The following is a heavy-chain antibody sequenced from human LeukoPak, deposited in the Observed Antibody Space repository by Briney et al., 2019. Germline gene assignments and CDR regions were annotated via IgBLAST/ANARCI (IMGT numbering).Heavy chain of an antibody. J-gene: IGHJ4*02. CDR3: VASYGGYVLDY. CDR2: VFNNGGT. D-gene: IGHD5-12*01. CDR1: GGSIGSYH. V-gene: IGHV4-59*01. Sequence: SETLSLTCTVSGGSIGSYHWNWIRQPSGKRLEWIGIVFNNGGTKHNPSLKSRAAISVDTSKNQFALKLTSVTAADTAVYYCVASYGGYVLDYWGQGALVIISS.